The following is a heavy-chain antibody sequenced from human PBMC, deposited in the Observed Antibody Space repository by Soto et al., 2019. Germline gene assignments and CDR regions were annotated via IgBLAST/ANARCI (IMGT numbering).Heavy chain of an antibody. CDR3: ARAIVVVPDPLPTEFDY. V-gene: IGHV6-1*01. CDR1: GDSVSSNSAA. Sequence: SQTLSLTCAISGDSVSSNSAAWNWIRQSPSRGLEWLGRTYYRSKWYNDYAVSVKSRITINPDTSKNQFSLQLNSVTPEDTAVYYCARAIVVVPDPLPTEFDYWGQGTLVTVSS. D-gene: IGHD2-2*01. CDR2: TYYRSKWYN. J-gene: IGHJ4*02.